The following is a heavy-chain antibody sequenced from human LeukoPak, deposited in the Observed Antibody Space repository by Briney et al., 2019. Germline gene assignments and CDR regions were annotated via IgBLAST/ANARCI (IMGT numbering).Heavy chain of an antibody. J-gene: IGHJ4*02. CDR1: GYSIKSGYY. Sequence: SETLSLTCSVSGYSIKSGYYWGWIRQAPGKGLEWIGSIYTGNTFYNPSLKSRVTISVDTSKNQFSLKLSSVTAADTAVYYCAREDYYDSSGRFDYWGQGTLVTVSS. V-gene: IGHV4-38-2*02. D-gene: IGHD3-22*01. CDR2: IYTGNT. CDR3: AREDYYDSSGRFDY.